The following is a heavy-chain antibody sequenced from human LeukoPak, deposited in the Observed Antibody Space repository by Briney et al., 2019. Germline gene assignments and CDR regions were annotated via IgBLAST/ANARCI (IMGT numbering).Heavy chain of an antibody. D-gene: IGHD3-22*01. CDR3: ATPHDSSGYYPFDY. Sequence: GGSLRLSCAASGLSFSTYSMNWVRQAPGKGLEWVSSISSSSIYRYYADSVKGRFTISRDNAKNSLYLQMNSLRAEDTAVYYCATPHDSSGYYPFDYWGQGTLVTVSS. CDR1: GLSFSTYS. CDR2: ISSSSIYR. J-gene: IGHJ4*02. V-gene: IGHV3-21*04.